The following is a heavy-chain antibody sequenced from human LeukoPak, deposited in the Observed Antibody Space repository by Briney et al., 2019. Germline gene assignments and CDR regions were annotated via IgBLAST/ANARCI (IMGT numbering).Heavy chain of an antibody. V-gene: IGHV3-48*01. CDR1: GFAFSSYS. Sequence: PGGSLRLSCAASGFAFSSYSTNWVRQAPGKGLEGGSYISRSSSTIYYADSLKGRFTISRANAKNSLYLQMNSLRAEDTAVYYCARAVHYGERLDYWGQGTLVTVSS. CDR3: ARAVHYGERLDY. CDR2: ISRSSSTI. J-gene: IGHJ4*02. D-gene: IGHD4-17*01.